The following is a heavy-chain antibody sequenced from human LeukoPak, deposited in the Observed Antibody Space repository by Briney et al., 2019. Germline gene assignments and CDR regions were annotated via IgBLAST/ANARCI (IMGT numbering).Heavy chain of an antibody. D-gene: IGHD2-2*03. CDR1: GGTFSSYA. CDR3: ARDHGYCSSTSCYDGWFDP. J-gene: IGHJ5*02. Sequence: ASVKVSCKASGGTFSSYAISWVRQAPGQGLEWMGRIIPILGIANYAQKFQGRVTITADKSTSTAYMELSSLRSEDTAVYYCARDHGYCSSTSCYDGWFDPWGQGTLVTVSS. CDR2: IIPILGIA. V-gene: IGHV1-69*04.